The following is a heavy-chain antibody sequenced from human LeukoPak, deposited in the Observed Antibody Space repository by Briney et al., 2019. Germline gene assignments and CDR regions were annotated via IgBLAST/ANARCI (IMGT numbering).Heavy chain of an antibody. J-gene: IGHJ4*02. Sequence: SQTLSLTCAVSGDSISSVNYFWSWIRQHPGKGLEWIGYISYRGSTYYNPSLRSRVSISLDTSKNQLSLRLSSVTAADTAVYYCAKNLFGSGKQTGFFDYWGQGTLVTVSS. CDR2: ISYRGST. CDR1: GDSISSVNYF. V-gene: IGHV4-31*11. CDR3: AKNLFGSGKQTGFFDY. D-gene: IGHD3-10*01.